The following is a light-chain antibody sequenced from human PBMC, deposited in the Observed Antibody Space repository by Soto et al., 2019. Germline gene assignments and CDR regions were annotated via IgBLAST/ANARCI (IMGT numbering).Light chain of an antibody. CDR1: SSDVGGYNY. V-gene: IGLV2-14*01. CDR3: SSYATSSPYV. CDR2: DVS. J-gene: IGLJ1*01. Sequence: QSALTQPASVSGSPGQSITISCTGTSSDVGGYNYVSWYQQHPGKAPKLMIYDVSNRPSGVSNRFSGSKSGNTASLTISGLRAKDEADYYCSSYATSSPYVFGTGTKVTVL.